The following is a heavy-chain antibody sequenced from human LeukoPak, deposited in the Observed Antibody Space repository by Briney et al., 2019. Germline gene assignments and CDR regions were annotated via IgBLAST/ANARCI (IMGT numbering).Heavy chain of an antibody. CDR3: ASGTEGFLEWLSQDNYGMDV. Sequence: PGASVKVSCKASGYTFTSYYMHWVRQAPGQGLEWMGIINPSGGSTSYAQKFQGRVTITADESTSTAYMELSSLRSEDTAVYYCASGTEGFLEWLSQDNYGMDVWGQGTTVTVSS. CDR1: GYTFTSYY. V-gene: IGHV1-46*01. CDR2: INPSGGST. D-gene: IGHD3-3*01. J-gene: IGHJ6*02.